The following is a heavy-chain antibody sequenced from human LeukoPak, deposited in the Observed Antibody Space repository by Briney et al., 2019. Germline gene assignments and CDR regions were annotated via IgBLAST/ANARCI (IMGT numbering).Heavy chain of an antibody. Sequence: GGSLRLSCAASGFSFSTYNMNWVRQAPGKGLEWVSSMISISNSIYYADSVRGRFTISRDNAKNSLYPQMNSLRAEDTAVYYCARDYGWGYFDYCGQGTLVTVSS. J-gene: IGHJ4*02. V-gene: IGHV3-21*04. CDR2: MISISNSI. D-gene: IGHD2-2*03. CDR3: ARDYGWGYFDY. CDR1: GFSFSTYN.